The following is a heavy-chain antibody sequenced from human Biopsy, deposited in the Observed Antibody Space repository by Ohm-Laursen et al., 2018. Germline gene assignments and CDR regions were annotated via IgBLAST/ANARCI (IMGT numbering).Heavy chain of an antibody. CDR1: GGTFSNYA. V-gene: IGHV1-69*10. D-gene: IGHD2-2*01. J-gene: IGHJ6*01. CDR2: LIPVPASA. CDR3: ASSSYCGRTTCYQNYGMDV. Sequence: SVKASCKASGGTFSNYAISWVRQAPGQGLEWLGGLIPVPASANYAQKFQGRVTITADKPTSTAYMELSSLRSEDTALYYCASSSYCGRTTCYQNYGMDVWGQGTTVTVSS.